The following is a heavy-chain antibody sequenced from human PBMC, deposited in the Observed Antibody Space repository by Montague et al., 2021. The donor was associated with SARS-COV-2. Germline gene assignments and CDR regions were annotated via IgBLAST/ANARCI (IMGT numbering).Heavy chain of an antibody. Sequence: SLRLSCAASGFTLSSYGMHWVRQAPGKGLEWVAVIWYDGSNKYYADSVKGRFTISRDNSKNTLYLQMNSLRAEDTAVYYCAADYGDYSNYYYYYGMDVWGQGTTVTVSS. J-gene: IGHJ6*02. D-gene: IGHD4-17*01. CDR2: IWYDGSNK. CDR1: GFTLSSYG. CDR3: AADYGDYSNYYYYYGMDV. V-gene: IGHV3-33*01.